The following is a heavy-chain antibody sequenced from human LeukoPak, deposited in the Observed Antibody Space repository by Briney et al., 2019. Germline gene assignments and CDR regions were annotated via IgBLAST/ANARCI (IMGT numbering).Heavy chain of an antibody. J-gene: IGHJ4*02. Sequence: GASVKVSCKASGYTFTDYYMHWVRQAPGQGPEWLGRINPNGGGTKFAQTFQDRVTMTRDTSINTAYMELSKLRSDDTAVYYCARSTTTMTTGGFDYWGQGTLVTVSS. V-gene: IGHV1-2*06. D-gene: IGHD4-17*01. CDR1: GYTFTDYY. CDR3: ARSTTTMTTGGFDY. CDR2: INPNGGGT.